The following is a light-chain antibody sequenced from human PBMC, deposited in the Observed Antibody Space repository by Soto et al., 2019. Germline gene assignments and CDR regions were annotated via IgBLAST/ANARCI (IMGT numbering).Light chain of an antibody. CDR3: QSYDSSLSGYV. J-gene: IGLJ1*01. Sequence: QSVLTQPPSVSEAPGQRVTISCTGSSSNIGAGYEAHWYQQVPGTAPKLLIYENNNRTSGVPDRFSGSKSGTSASLAITRLQAEDEAEYYCQSYDSSLSGYVFGSGTKLTVL. CDR1: SSNIGAGYE. V-gene: IGLV1-40*01. CDR2: ENN.